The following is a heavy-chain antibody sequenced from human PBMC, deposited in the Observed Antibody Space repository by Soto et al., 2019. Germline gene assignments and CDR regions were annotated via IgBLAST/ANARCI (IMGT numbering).Heavy chain of an antibody. J-gene: IGHJ6*02. Sequence: GGSLRLSCAASGFTFSSYAMHWVRQAPGKGLEWVAVISYDGSNKYYADSVKGRFTISRGNSKNTLYLQMNSLRAEDTAVYYCARDMVAATPLASHYYSYGMDVSGQGTTVTVFS. V-gene: IGHV3-30-3*01. CDR1: GFTFSSYA. D-gene: IGHD2-15*01. CDR3: ARDMVAATPLASHYYSYGMDV. CDR2: ISYDGSNK.